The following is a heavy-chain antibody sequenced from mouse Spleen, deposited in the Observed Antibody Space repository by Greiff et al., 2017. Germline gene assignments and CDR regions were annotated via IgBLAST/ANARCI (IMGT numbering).Heavy chain of an antibody. V-gene: IGHV1-19*01. CDR3: ASSITTASYFDY. CDR1: GYTFTDYY. D-gene: IGHD1-1*01. CDR2: INPYNGGT. Sequence: EVQLQQSGPVLVKPGASVKMSCKASGYTFTDYYMNWVKQSHGKSLEWIGVINPYNGGTSYNQKFKGKATLTVDKSSSTAYMELNSLTSEDSAVYYCASSITTASYFDYWGQGTTLTVSS. J-gene: IGHJ2*01.